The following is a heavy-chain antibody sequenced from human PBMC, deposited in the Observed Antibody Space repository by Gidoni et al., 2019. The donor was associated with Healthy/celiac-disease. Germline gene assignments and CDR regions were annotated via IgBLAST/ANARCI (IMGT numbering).Heavy chain of an antibody. CDR3: ARWGLQNCSGGSCYRNGMDV. J-gene: IGHJ6*02. Sequence: QLQLQESGPGLVKPSETLSLTCTVSGGSISSSSSYWGCIRQPPGKGLEWIGSIYYSGSTYYNPSLKSRVTISVDTSKNQFSLKLSSVTAADTAVYYCARWGLQNCSGGSCYRNGMDVWGQGTTVTVSS. CDR2: IYYSGST. D-gene: IGHD2-15*01. CDR1: GGSISSSSSY. V-gene: IGHV4-39*01.